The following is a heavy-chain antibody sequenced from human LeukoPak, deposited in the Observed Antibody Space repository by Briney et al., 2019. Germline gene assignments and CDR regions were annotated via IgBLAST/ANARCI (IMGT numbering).Heavy chain of an antibody. D-gene: IGHD2-2*01. J-gene: IGHJ4*02. CDR1: GFTLSSDW. CDR3: ARGRYSSRSGGYYFDI. CDR2: IKKDGIEK. V-gene: IGHV3-7*01. Sequence: GGSLRLSCVVSGFTLSSDWMSWVRQAPGKGLEWVANIKKDGIEKYYVESVKGRFTISRGNAKNSLYLQMNSLRAEDTAVYYCARGRYSSRSGGYYFDIWGQGTLVTVSS.